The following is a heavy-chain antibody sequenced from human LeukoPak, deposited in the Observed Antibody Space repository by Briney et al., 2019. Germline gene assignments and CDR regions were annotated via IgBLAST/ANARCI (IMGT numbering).Heavy chain of an antibody. Sequence: PGRSLRLSCAASGFTFNSYEMHWVRQAPGKGLEWVAVISYDGSNKYYADFVKGRFTFSRDNSKNTVHLQMNSLRAEDTAVYYCARGRSRERAYGMDVWGPGTRVTVSS. CDR3: ARGRSRERAYGMDV. V-gene: IGHV3-30-3*01. D-gene: IGHD6-6*01. CDR2: ISYDGSNK. CDR1: GFTFNSYE. J-gene: IGHJ6*02.